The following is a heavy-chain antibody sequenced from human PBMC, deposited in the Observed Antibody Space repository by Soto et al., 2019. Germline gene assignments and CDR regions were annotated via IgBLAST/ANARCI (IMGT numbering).Heavy chain of an antibody. J-gene: IGHJ6*02. CDR1: GGTFSSYA. D-gene: IGHD1-26*01. CDR3: ARDQEWELLHYYYYGMDV. V-gene: IGHV1-69*06. CDR2: IIPIFGTA. Sequence: SVKVSCKASGGTFSSYAISWVRQAPGQGLEWMGGIIPIFGTANYAQKFQGRVTITADKSTSTAYMELSSLRSEDTAVYYCARDQEWELLHYYYYGMDVWGQGTTVTVSS.